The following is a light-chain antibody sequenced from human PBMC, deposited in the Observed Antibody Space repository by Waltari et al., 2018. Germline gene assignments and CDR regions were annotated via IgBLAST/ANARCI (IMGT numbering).Light chain of an antibody. Sequence: SYELTQPPSVSVSPGQTTRITCSGDALPETYASWYQQKSGQAPLLVIYEDDKRPFGFPEGFSGFSSGTMATLTIRGAQVDDEADYYCYSTDSSGNERVFGGGTKLTVL. CDR3: YSTDSSGNERV. CDR2: EDD. CDR1: ALPETY. V-gene: IGLV3-10*01. J-gene: IGLJ2*01.